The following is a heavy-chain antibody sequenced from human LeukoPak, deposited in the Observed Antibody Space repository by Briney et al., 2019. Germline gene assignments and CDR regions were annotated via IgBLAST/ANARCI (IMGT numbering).Heavy chain of an antibody. J-gene: IGHJ4*02. CDR1: GFTISSYA. CDR2: MSGSGGST. CDR3: AREEKGLAIDY. V-gene: IGHV3-23*01. D-gene: IGHD6-6*01. Sequence: GGSLRLSCAVSGFTISSYAMSWVRQAPGKGLEWVSAMSGSGGSTYYADSVKGRFTISRDNFKNTLDLQINTLRPEDTAVYFCAREEKGLAIDYWGQGTLVTVSS.